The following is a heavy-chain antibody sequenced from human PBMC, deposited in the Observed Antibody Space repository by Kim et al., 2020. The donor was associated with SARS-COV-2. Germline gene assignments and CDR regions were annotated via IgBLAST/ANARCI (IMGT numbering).Heavy chain of an antibody. CDR1: GYTFTSYG. D-gene: IGHD6-13*01. V-gene: IGHV1-18*01. CDR2: ISAYNGNT. CDR3: ARRYSSSWGEYYGMDV. J-gene: IGHJ6*02. Sequence: ASVKVSCKASGYTFTSYGISWVRQAPGQGLEWMGWISAYNGNTNYAQKLQGRVTMTTDTSTSTANMELRSLRSDDTAVYYCARRYSSSWGEYYGMDVWGQGTTVTVSS.